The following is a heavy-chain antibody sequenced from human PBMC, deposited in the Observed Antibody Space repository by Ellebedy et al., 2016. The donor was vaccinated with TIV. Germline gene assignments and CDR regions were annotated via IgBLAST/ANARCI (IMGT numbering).Heavy chain of an antibody. CDR2: IRSKANSYAT. V-gene: IGHV3-73*01. Sequence: GGSLRLSXAASGFTFSGSAMHWVRQASGKGLEWVGRIRSKANSYATAYAASVKGRFTISRDDSKNTAYLQMNSLETEDTAVYYCTILGITMVRGVIVPFDYWGQGTLVTVSS. CDR3: TILGITMVRGVIVPFDY. D-gene: IGHD3-10*01. CDR1: GFTFSGSA. J-gene: IGHJ4*02.